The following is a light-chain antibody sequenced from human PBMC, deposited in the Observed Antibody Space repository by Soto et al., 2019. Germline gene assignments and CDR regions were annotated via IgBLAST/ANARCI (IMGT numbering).Light chain of an antibody. J-gene: IGLJ1*01. Sequence: QSALSQPASVSGSPGQSITISCTGTSSDVGSNDLVSWYQQHPGKAPKLMIYEVSKRPSGISNRFSGSKSGNTASLTISGLQAEDEGYYYCCSYVGRSDSYVFGAGTKVTV. CDR2: EVS. CDR3: CSYVGRSDSYV. V-gene: IGLV2-23*02. CDR1: SSDVGSNDL.